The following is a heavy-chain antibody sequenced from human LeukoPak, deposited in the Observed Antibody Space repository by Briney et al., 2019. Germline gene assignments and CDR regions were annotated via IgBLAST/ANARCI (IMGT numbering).Heavy chain of an antibody. Sequence: GGSLRLSCAASGFTFSDYYMSWIRQAPGKGLEWVSYISSSGSTIYYADSVKGRFTISRDNANNSLYLQMNSLRAEDTAVYYCARFPCSSTSCYGYYYYYMDVWGKGTTVTVSS. CDR3: ARFPCSSTSCYGYYYYYMDV. D-gene: IGHD2-2*01. V-gene: IGHV3-11*04. J-gene: IGHJ6*03. CDR2: ISSSGSTI. CDR1: GFTFSDYY.